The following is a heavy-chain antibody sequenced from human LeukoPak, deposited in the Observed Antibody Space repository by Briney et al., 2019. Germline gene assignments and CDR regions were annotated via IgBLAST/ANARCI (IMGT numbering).Heavy chain of an antibody. CDR2: ISYSGST. CDR3: ASGGYCGSTSCYPNWFDP. Sequence: SETLSLTCSVSGGSITSYHWSWIRQPPGKGLEWIGYISYSGSTNYNPSLKSRVTISLDTSKNQFSLKLSSVTAADTAVYYCASGGYCGSTSCYPNWFDPWGQGTLVTVSS. J-gene: IGHJ5*02. D-gene: IGHD2-2*01. CDR1: GGSITSYH. V-gene: IGHV4-59*01.